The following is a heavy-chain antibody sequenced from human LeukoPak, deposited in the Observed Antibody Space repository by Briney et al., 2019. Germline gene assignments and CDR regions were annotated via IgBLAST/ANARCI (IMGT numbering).Heavy chain of an antibody. CDR2: IYPGDSDT. Sequence: GESLKISCKGSGYSFTSYWIGWVRQMPGKGLERMGIIYPGDSDTRYNPSFQGQVTISADRSISTAYLQLNSLKASDTAMYYCARGELKWEGDAFDIWGQGTMVTVSS. CDR3: ARGELKWEGDAFDI. V-gene: IGHV5-51*01. J-gene: IGHJ3*02. D-gene: IGHD1-26*01. CDR1: GYSFTSYW.